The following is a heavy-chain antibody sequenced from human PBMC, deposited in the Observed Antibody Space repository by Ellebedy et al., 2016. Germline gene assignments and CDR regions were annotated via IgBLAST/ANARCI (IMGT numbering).Heavy chain of an antibody. J-gene: IGHJ2*01. D-gene: IGHD7-27*01. V-gene: IGHV3-7*01. CDR3: ARGRTGGYWYFDL. Sequence: GESLKISXAASGFTFNNYWMSWVRQAPGKGLEWVANIKQDGSEKYYVDSVKGRFTISRDNAKNSLFLQMNSLRAEDTAVYYCARGRTGGYWYFDLWGRGTLVTVSS. CDR2: IKQDGSEK. CDR1: GFTFNNYW.